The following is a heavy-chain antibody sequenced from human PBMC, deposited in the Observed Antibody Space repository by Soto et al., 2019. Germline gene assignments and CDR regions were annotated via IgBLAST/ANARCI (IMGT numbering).Heavy chain of an antibody. V-gene: IGHV1-3*04. CDR2: LNIGNGNT. D-gene: IGHD3-9*01. CDR1: GYTFTSYA. J-gene: IGHJ4*02. CDR3: ARGDVLRYFLI. Sequence: GASVKVSCKTSGYTFTSYAIHWVRQAPGQGLEWMGWLNIGNGNTKYSQKFQGRVTVTRDTSARTAYMELSSVTAADTAVYYCARGDVLRYFLIWGQGTLVTVSS.